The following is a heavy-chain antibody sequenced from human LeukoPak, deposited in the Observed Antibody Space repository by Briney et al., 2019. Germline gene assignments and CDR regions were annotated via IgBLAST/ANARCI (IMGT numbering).Heavy chain of an antibody. CDR2: INSDGSST. D-gene: IGHD2-15*01. CDR1: GFTSSSYW. CDR3: ARGTAIVMDV. V-gene: IGHV3-74*01. Sequence: GGSLRLSCAASGFTSSSYWMHWVRQAPGKGVVWVSRINSDGSSTSYAASVKGRFTISRDNAKNTLYLQMNSLGPEDTAVYYCARGTAIVMDVWGQGTTVTVSS. J-gene: IGHJ6*02.